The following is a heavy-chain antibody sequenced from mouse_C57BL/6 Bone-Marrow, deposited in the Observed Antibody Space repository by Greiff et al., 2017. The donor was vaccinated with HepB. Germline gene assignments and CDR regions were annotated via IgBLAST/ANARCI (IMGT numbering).Heavy chain of an antibody. J-gene: IGHJ3*01. Sequence: QVQLKQPGAELVKPGASVKLSCKASGYTFTSYWMHWVKQRPGQGLEWIGMIHPNSGSTNYNEKFKSKATLTVDKSSSTAYMQLSSLTSEDSAVYYCARGWLLFAYWGQGTLVTVSA. V-gene: IGHV1-64*01. CDR2: IHPNSGST. D-gene: IGHD2-3*01. CDR3: ARGWLLFAY. CDR1: GYTFTSYW.